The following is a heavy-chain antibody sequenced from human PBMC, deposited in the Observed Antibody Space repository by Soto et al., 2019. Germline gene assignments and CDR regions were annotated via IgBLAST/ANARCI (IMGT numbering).Heavy chain of an antibody. CDR2: LSGSGVST. D-gene: IGHD3-22*01. V-gene: IGHV3-23*01. J-gene: IGHJ6*02. CDR1: GFTFSSYA. CDR3: AKGGGSKDYYDTSGYYLYYYYAMDV. Sequence: EVQLLESGGGLVQPGGSLRLSCAASGFTFSSYAMTWVRQAPGKGLEGVSALSGSGVSTYYADSVKGRSTISRDNSKNTLYLQMNSLRAEDTAVYYWAKGGGSKDYYDTSGYYLYYYYAMDVWGQGTRVTVSS.